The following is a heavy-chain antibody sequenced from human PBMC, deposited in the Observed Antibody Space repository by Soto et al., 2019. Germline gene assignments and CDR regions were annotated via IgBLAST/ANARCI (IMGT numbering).Heavy chain of an antibody. D-gene: IGHD6-19*01. J-gene: IGHJ4*02. V-gene: IGHV4-39*01. Sequence: QLQLQESGPGLVKPSETLSLTCTVSGGSITRNNHYWGWIRQSPGKGLEWIGSILYSGSINYNPSLKSRVTISVEPSKIQFSLKMLSVTAADTAVYYCARLGSSGWYQGSCFGYWGQGTVVTVS. CDR2: ILYSGSI. CDR1: GGSITRNNHY. CDR3: ARLGSSGWYQGSCFGY.